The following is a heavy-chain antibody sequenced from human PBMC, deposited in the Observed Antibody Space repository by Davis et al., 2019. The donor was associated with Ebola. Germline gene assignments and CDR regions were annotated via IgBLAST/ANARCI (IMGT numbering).Heavy chain of an antibody. CDR3: AREVGWTSYYGMDV. Sequence: GGSLRLSCTASGFTFGDYAMSWVRQAPGKGLEWVANIKQDGSEKYYVDSVKGRFTISRDNAKNSLYLQMNSLRAEDTAVYYCAREVGWTSYYGMDVWGQGTTVTVSS. J-gene: IGHJ6*02. D-gene: IGHD6-19*01. V-gene: IGHV3-7*01. CDR2: IKQDGSEK. CDR1: GFTFGDYA.